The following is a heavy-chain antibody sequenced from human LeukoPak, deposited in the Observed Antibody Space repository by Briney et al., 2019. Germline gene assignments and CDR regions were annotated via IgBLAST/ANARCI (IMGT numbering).Heavy chain of an antibody. J-gene: IGHJ4*02. CDR2: ISSSGTTI. Sequence: GGSLRLSCAASGFTFSDYYMSWIRQAPGKGLEWVSYISSSGTTIYYADSVKGRLTISRDNAKNSLYLQMNSLRAEDTAVYYCARRRDSGSLQHFDYWGQGTLVTVSS. V-gene: IGHV3-11*01. CDR3: ARRRDSGSLQHFDY. CDR1: GFTFSDYY. D-gene: IGHD1-26*01.